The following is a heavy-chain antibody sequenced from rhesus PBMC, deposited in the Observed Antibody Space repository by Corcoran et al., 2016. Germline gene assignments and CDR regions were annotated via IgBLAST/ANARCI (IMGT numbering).Heavy chain of an antibody. Sequence: EVQLVESGGGLVQPGGSLRLSCAASGFTFSSSAMHWVRQASGKGLEWVGRIRSRSNNYETGYAASVNGRFTISRDDSKNTAYLQMNSLKTEDTAVYYCASRGSYGLDSWGQGVVVTVSS. V-gene: IGHV3-118*01. CDR3: ASRGSYGLDS. D-gene: IGHD5-42*01. CDR1: GFTFSSSA. J-gene: IGHJ6*01. CDR2: IRSRSNNYET.